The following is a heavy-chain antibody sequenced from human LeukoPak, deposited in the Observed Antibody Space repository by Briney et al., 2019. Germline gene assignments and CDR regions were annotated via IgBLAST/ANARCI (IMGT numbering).Heavy chain of an antibody. CDR3: ARGVEPLAANTLAY. D-gene: IGHD1-14*01. CDR1: GFTFSSYA. J-gene: IGHJ4*02. CDR2: ISGSGGST. Sequence: PGGSLRLSCAASGFTFSSYAVSWVRQAPGKGLEWVSAISGSGGSTYYADSVKGRFTISRDNSKNTLYLQMNSLRAEDTAVYYCARGVEPLAANTLAYWGQGTLVTVSS. V-gene: IGHV3-23*01.